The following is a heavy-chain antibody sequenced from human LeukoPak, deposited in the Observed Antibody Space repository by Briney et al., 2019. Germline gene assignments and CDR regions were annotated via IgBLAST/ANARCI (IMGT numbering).Heavy chain of an antibody. V-gene: IGHV4-34*01. D-gene: IGHD2-2*01. CDR3: ARGPIVVVPAAISGRTGNWFDP. CDR1: GGSFSGYY. Sequence: SETLSLTCAVYGGSFSGYYWSWIRQPPGKGLEWIGEINHSGSTNYNPSLKSRVTISVDTSKNQFSLKLSSVTAADTAVYYCARGPIVVVPAAISGRTGNWFDPWGQGTLVTVSS. J-gene: IGHJ5*02. CDR2: INHSGST.